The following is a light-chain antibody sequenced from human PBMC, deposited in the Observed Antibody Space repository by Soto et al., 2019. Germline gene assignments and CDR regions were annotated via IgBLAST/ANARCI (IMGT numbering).Light chain of an antibody. Sequence: LTQPPSVSGSPGQSVTISCTGTSSDVGSYNRVSWYQQPPGTAPKLMIYEVSNRPSGVPDRFSGSKSGNTASLTISGLQAEDEADYYCSSYTSSSTYVFGTGTKVTVL. CDR1: SSDVGSYNR. CDR2: EVS. J-gene: IGLJ1*01. CDR3: SSYTSSSTYV. V-gene: IGLV2-18*02.